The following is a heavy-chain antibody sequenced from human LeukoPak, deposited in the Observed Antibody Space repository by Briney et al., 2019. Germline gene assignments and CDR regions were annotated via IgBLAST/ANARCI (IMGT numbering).Heavy chain of an antibody. CDR2: INHSGST. D-gene: IGHD3-16*01. V-gene: IGHV4-4*02. CDR1: GVSISSSNW. J-gene: IGHJ4*02. CDR3: ALGGTTPDQNY. Sequence: SETLSLTCAVSGVSISSSNWWNWVRQPPGKGLEWIGEINHSGSTNYNPSLKSRVTISVDTSKNQFSLKLSSVTAADTAVYYCALGGTTPDQNYWGQGTLVTVSS.